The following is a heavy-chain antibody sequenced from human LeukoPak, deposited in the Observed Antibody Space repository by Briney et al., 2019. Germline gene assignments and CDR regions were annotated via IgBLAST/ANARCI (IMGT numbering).Heavy chain of an antibody. CDR3: ARNGVATKGPFYY. D-gene: IGHD5-12*01. V-gene: IGHV1-69*05. J-gene: IGHJ4*02. CDR2: IIPIFGTA. CDR1: GGTFSSYA. Sequence: ASVKVSCKASGGTFSSYAISWVRQAPGQGLEWMGGIIPIFGTANYAQKFQGRVTITTDESTSTAYMELSSLRSEDTAVYYCARNGVATKGPFYYWGQGTPGTGSS.